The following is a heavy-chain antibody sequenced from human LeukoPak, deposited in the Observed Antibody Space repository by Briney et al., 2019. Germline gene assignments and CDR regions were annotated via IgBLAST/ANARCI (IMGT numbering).Heavy chain of an antibody. J-gene: IGHJ5*02. Sequence: GGSLRLSCAASGFTFDDYGMSWVRQAPGKGLECISVIYSGGSTDYADSVKGRLTISRDNSKNTLYLQMNSLRAEDTAVYYCAREKVPPYGDYDGDNWFDPWGQGTLVTVSS. V-gene: IGHV3-53*01. D-gene: IGHD4-17*01. CDR1: GFTFDDYG. CDR2: IYSGGST. CDR3: AREKVPPYGDYDGDNWFDP.